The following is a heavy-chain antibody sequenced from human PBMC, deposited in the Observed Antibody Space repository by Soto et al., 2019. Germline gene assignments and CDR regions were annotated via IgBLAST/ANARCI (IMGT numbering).Heavy chain of an antibody. J-gene: IGHJ4*02. Sequence: QVHLVQSGSEVKEPGASVKVSCKTSGYTFTSYAINWVRQAPGHGLDWMGWISAYSGNTKYAQRLQGRGTMTTDTSTSTAYMELRTLRSDDTAVYYCARDQTELDYWGQGTLVTVSS. CDR2: ISAYSGNT. CDR1: GYTFTSYA. CDR3: ARDQTELDY. V-gene: IGHV1-18*04.